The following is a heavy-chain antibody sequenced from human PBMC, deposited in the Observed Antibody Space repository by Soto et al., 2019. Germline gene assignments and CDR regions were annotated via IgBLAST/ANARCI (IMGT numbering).Heavy chain of an antibody. CDR3: VRGGPGVTTLSRQKNYYYYFLDV. CDR2: VTSSSSNI. J-gene: IGHJ6*03. D-gene: IGHD4-17*01. V-gene: IGHV3-21*01. CDR1: GFTFSGHT. Sequence: EVQLVESGGALVEPGGSLRLSCAASGFTFSGHTMNWVRQAPGKGLEWVASVTSSSSNIYYADSLKGRFTISRDNAKNSLYLHMNSLRAEDTAVYYCVRGGPGVTTLSRQKNYYYYFLDVWGKGTTVTVSS.